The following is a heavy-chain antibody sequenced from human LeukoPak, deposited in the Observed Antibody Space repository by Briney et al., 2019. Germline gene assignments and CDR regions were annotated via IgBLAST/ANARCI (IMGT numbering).Heavy chain of an antibody. CDR1: GFTFSNYG. D-gene: IGHD2-21*02. CDR3: AKAARSDSTDY. V-gene: IGHV3-23*01. Sequence: GGSLRLSCAASGFTFSNYGLSWVRQAPGKGLEWVSGITGSGGSTYYADSVKGRFTISRDNSKNTLYLQINSLRAEDTAVYYCAKAARSDSTDYWGQGTLVTVSS. J-gene: IGHJ4*02. CDR2: ITGSGGST.